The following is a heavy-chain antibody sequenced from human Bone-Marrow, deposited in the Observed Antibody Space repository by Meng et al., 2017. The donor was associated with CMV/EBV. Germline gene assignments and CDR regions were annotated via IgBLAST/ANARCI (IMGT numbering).Heavy chain of an antibody. Sequence: SETLSLTCAVYGGSFSGYYWSWIRQPPGKGLEWIGEINHSGSTNYNPSLKSRVTISVDTSKNQFSLKLSSVTAADTAVYYCARDPRHGMDVWGQGTTATVSS. V-gene: IGHV4-34*01. CDR2: INHSGST. CDR1: GGSFSGYY. CDR3: ARDPRHGMDV. J-gene: IGHJ6*02.